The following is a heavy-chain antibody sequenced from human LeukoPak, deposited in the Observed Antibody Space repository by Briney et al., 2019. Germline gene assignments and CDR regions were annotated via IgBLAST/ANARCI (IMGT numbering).Heavy chain of an antibody. CDR2: IYSGGST. Sequence: GGSLRLSCAVSGFTFSSYWVHWVRQAPGKGLEWVSVIYSGGSTYYADSVKGRFTISRDNSKNTLYLQMNSLRAEDTAVYYCARVKWGAAAGYYFAYWGQGTLVTVSS. D-gene: IGHD6-13*01. J-gene: IGHJ4*02. CDR1: GFTFSSYW. CDR3: ARVKWGAAAGYYFAY. V-gene: IGHV3-66*01.